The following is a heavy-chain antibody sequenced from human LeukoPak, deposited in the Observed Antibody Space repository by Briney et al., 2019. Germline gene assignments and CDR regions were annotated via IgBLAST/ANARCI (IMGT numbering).Heavy chain of an antibody. V-gene: IGHV3-23*01. Sequence: GGSLRLSCAASGFTFTRNTMAWVRQAPGKGLEWVSAIDGSGGTTFYADSVKGRVTISRVQSANTVYLQMNSLRADDTAVYYCAKAHCSSTSCSRADNWGQGTLVTVSS. CDR1: GFTFTRNT. D-gene: IGHD2-2*01. CDR2: IDGSGGTT. CDR3: AKAHCSSTSCSRADN. J-gene: IGHJ4*02.